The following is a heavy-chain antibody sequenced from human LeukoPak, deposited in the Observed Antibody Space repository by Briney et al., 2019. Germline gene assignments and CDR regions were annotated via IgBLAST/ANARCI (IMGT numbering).Heavy chain of an antibody. D-gene: IGHD2-2*01. CDR2: IWYGGSNK. CDR1: GFTFSSYG. J-gene: IGHJ4*02. V-gene: IGHV3-30*02. Sequence: GGSLRLSCAASGFTFSSYGMHWVRQAPGKGLEWVAVIWYGGSNKYYADSVKGRFTISRDNSKNTLYLQMNSLRAEDTAVYYCAKDGLEGYCSSTSCYHSPYFDYWGQRTLVTVSS. CDR3: AKDGLEGYCSSTSCYHSPYFDY.